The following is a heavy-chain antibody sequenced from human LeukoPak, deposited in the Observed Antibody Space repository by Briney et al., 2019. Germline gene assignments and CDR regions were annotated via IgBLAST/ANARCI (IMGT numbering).Heavy chain of an antibody. Sequence: PGGSLRLSSAASGFTFSSYAMSWVRQAPGKGLEWVSAISASGGSTYYADSVKGRFTISRDNSKNTLYLQMNSLRAEDTAVYYCARDTYYYDSSGSYYFDYWGQGTLVTVSS. J-gene: IGHJ4*02. CDR3: ARDTYYYDSSGSYYFDY. CDR1: GFTFSSYA. D-gene: IGHD3-22*01. CDR2: ISASGGST. V-gene: IGHV3-23*01.